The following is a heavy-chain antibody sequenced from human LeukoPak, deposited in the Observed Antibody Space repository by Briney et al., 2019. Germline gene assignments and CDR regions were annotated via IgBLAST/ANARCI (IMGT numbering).Heavy chain of an antibody. V-gene: IGHV1-69*13. CDR2: IIPIFGTA. D-gene: IGHD6-19*01. Sequence: SVKVSCKASGGTFSRYAISWVRQAPGQGLEWMGGIIPIFGTANYAQKFQGRVTITADESTSTAYMGLSSLRSEDTAVYYCARDSGRGVAGNLDYWGQGTLVTVSS. CDR3: ARDSGRGVAGNLDY. J-gene: IGHJ4*02. CDR1: GGTFSRYA.